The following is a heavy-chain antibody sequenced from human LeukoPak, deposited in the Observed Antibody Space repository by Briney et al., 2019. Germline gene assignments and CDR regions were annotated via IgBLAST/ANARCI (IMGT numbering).Heavy chain of an antibody. CDR1: GFTFSSYS. CDR2: ISSSSSTI. CDR3: ARVPEGYYDFWSDYYRDYYYYGMDV. Sequence: GGSLRLSCAASGFTFSSYSMNWVRQAPGKGLEWVSYISSSSSTIYYADSVKGRFTISRDNAKNSLYLQMNSLRDEDTAVYYCARVPEGYYDFWSDYYRDYYYYGMDVWGQGTTVTVSS. J-gene: IGHJ6*02. D-gene: IGHD3-3*01. V-gene: IGHV3-48*02.